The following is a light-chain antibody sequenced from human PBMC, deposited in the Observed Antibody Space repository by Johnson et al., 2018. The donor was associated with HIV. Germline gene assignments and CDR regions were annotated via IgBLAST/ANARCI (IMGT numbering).Light chain of an antibody. CDR1: SSNIGNKD. V-gene: IGLV1-51*02. Sequence: QSVLTQPPSVSAAPGQKVTVSCSGSSSNIGNKDVSWYQQLPGAAPKLLIYENNKRPSGIPDLFSGSKSGTSATLGITGLQTGDEADYYCGTWDSSLSASYVFGTGTKVTVL. CDR2: ENN. CDR3: GTWDSSLSASYV. J-gene: IGLJ1*01.